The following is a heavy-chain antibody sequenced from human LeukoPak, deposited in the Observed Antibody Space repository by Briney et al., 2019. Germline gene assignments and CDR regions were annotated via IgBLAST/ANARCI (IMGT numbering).Heavy chain of an antibody. CDR1: GFTFSSYA. D-gene: IGHD4-17*01. Sequence: PGGSLRLSCAASGFTFSSYAMHWVRQAPGEGLEYVSSISTNGGNTYYANSVKGRFTISRDNSKNMLYLQMGSLRAEDMALYYCARDSMTTVTTYTFGDYWGQGTLVTVSS. J-gene: IGHJ4*02. V-gene: IGHV3-64*01. CDR2: ISTNGGNT. CDR3: ARDSMTTVTTYTFGDY.